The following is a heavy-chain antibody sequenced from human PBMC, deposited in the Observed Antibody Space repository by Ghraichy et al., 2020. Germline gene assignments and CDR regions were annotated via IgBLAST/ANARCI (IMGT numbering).Heavy chain of an antibody. CDR1: GFTFSSYA. J-gene: IGHJ4*02. CDR3: AKGGGDYIWGSYTPY. CDR2: ISGSGGNT. V-gene: IGHV3-23*01. D-gene: IGHD3-16*01. Sequence: GGSLRLSCAASGFTFSSYAMSWVRQAPGKGLEWVSEISGSGGNTYYADSVKGRFTISRDNSKKTLYLQMNSLRAEDTAVYYCAKGGGDYIWGSYTPYWGQGTLVTVSS.